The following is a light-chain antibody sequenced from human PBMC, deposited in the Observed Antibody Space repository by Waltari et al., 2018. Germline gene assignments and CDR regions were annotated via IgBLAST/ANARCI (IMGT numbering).Light chain of an antibody. Sequence: SQSVLYSSNNKNYLAWYQQKPGQPPKLLIYWASTRESGVPDRFSGSGSGTDFTLTISSLQAEDVAVYYCQQYYSTSGGTFGQGTKVEIK. V-gene: IGKV4-1*01. CDR1: QSVLYSSNNKNY. CDR3: QQYYSTSGGT. CDR2: WAS. J-gene: IGKJ1*01.